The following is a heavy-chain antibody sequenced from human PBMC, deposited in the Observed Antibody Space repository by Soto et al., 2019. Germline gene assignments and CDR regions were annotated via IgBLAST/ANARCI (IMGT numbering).Heavy chain of an antibody. Sequence: GGSRTLSCAAWGESLTRYTMNCFHQAPGKGLEWVSSISSSSSYIYYADSVKGRFTISRDNAKNSLYLQMNSLRAEDTAVYYCARESFYGSPPDYWGQGTLVTVSS. D-gene: IGHD3-10*01. CDR1: GESLTRYT. V-gene: IGHV3-21*01. CDR2: ISSSSSYI. J-gene: IGHJ4*02. CDR3: ARESFYGSPPDY.